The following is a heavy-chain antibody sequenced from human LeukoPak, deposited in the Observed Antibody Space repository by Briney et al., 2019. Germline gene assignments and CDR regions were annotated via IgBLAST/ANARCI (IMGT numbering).Heavy chain of an antibody. CDR3: AKSGGYGLIDY. D-gene: IGHD1-26*01. J-gene: IGHJ4*02. V-gene: IGHV4-39*01. CDR1: GPSVSGRAYN. Sequence: SETLSLTRTVSGPSVSGRAYNWAWFRKPQGKGLEWIGNIYYSGSTYYNESLESRVTISIDTSKNQFSLKLNSVTAADTAMYYCAKSGGYGLIDYWGQGTLVTVSS. CDR2: IYYSGST.